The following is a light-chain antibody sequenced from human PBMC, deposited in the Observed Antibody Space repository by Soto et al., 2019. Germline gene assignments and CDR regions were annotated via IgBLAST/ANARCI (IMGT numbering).Light chain of an antibody. CDR1: QSISSY. CDR2: AAS. Sequence: DLPMTQSPSSLSASVGDRVTIACRASQSISSYVNWFQQKPGKAPKLLIYAASSLQSGVPSRFSGSGSGTDFTLTINSLQPEDFATYYCQQSYSTPPWTFGQGTKVEIK. J-gene: IGKJ1*01. V-gene: IGKV1-39*01. CDR3: QQSYSTPPWT.